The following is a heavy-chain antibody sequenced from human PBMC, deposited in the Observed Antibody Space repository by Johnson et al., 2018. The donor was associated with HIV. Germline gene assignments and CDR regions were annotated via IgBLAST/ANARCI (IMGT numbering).Heavy chain of an antibody. CDR3: AREPSIAAAGGDGAFDI. CDR1: GITVSSNY. CDR2: IFSVGNA. V-gene: IGHV3-66*02. J-gene: IGHJ3*02. D-gene: IGHD6-13*01. Sequence: VQLVESGGGLVQPGGSLRLSCAASGITVSSNYMSWVRQAPGKGLEWVSVIFSVGNAYYADSVKGRFTISRDNSKNTLYLQMNSLRAEDTAVYYCAREPSIAAAGGDGAFDIWGQGTMVSVSS.